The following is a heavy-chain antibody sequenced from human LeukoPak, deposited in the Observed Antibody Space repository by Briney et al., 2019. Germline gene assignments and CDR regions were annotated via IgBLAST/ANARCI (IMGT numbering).Heavy chain of an antibody. D-gene: IGHD3-10*01. V-gene: IGHV4-59*08. J-gene: IGHJ5*02. CDR2: IYYSGST. CDR1: GGSISSYY. CDR3: ARQAYYYGSGSYYWWFDP. Sequence: SETLSLTCTVSGGSISSYYWSWIRQPPGKGLEWIGYIYYSGSTNYNPSLKSRVTISVDTSKNQFSLKLSSVTAADTAVYYCARQAYYYGSGSYYWWFDPWGQGTLVTVSS.